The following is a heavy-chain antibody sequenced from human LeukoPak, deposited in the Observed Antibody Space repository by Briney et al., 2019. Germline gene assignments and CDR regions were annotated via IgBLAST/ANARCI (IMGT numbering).Heavy chain of an antibody. D-gene: IGHD5-18*01. J-gene: IGHJ3*02. CDR2: ISVYNGNT. CDR1: GYTFSSYG. CDR3: ARVVYSYGVRDAFDI. Sequence: ASVKVSCKASGYTFSSYGMSWVRQAPGQGLGWMGWISVYNGNTNYAQKLQGRVTMTTDTSTSTAYMELRSLRSDDTAVYYCARVVYSYGVRDAFDIWGQGTMVTVSS. V-gene: IGHV1-18*01.